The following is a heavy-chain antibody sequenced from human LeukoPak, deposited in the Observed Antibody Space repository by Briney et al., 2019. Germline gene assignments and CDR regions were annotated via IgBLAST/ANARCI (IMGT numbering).Heavy chain of an antibody. CDR2: ISSSSYT. J-gene: IGHJ4*02. Sequence: GGSLRLSCAASGFTFSDYYMSWIRQAPGKGLEWVSYISSSSYTNYADSVKGRFTISRDNAKNSLYLQMNSLRAEGTAVYYCARDPSMVRGVITQGLWDYWGQGTLVTVSS. V-gene: IGHV3-11*05. CDR3: ARDPSMVRGVITQGLWDY. D-gene: IGHD3-10*01. CDR1: GFTFSDYY.